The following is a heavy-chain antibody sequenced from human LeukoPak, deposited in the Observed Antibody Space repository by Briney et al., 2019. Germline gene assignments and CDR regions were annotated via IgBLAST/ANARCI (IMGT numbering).Heavy chain of an antibody. J-gene: IGHJ4*02. D-gene: IGHD1/OR15-1a*01. CDR1: GGSISSYY. Sequence: PSETLSLTCTVSGGSISSYYWSWIRQPPGKGLEWIGYIYYSGSTDYNPSLKSRVTISIDTSENQFSLKLSSVTAADTAVYYCARESNIHYYFDSWGQGTLVTVSS. CDR3: ARESNIHYYFDS. V-gene: IGHV4-59*01. CDR2: IYYSGST.